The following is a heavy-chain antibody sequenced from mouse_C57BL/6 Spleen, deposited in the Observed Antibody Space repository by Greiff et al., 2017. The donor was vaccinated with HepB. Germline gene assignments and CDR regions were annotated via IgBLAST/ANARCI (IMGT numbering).Heavy chain of an antibody. CDR3: ARKGRDYYDYDGPAMDY. V-gene: IGHV2-2*01. CDR1: GFSLTSYG. D-gene: IGHD2-4*01. J-gene: IGHJ4*01. CDR2: IWSGGST. Sequence: QVQLKQSGPGLVQPSQSLSITCTVSGFSLTSYGVHWVRQSPGKGLEWLGVIWSGGSTDYNAAFISRLSISKDNSKSQVFFKMNSLQADDTAIYYCARKGRDYYDYDGPAMDYWGQGTSVTVSS.